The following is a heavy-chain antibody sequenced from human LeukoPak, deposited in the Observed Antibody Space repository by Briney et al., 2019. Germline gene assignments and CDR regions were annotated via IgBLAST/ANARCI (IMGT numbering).Heavy chain of an antibody. CDR3: ARAQMVRGVIIKLGWFDP. V-gene: IGHV4-34*01. CDR2: IYHSGST. Sequence: SETLSLTCAVYGGSFSGYYWSWIRQPPGKGLEWIGSIYHSGSTYYNPSLKSRVTISVDTSKNQFSLKLSSVTAADTAVYYCARAQMVRGVIIKLGWFDPWGQGTLVTVSS. D-gene: IGHD3-10*01. J-gene: IGHJ5*02. CDR1: GGSFSGYY.